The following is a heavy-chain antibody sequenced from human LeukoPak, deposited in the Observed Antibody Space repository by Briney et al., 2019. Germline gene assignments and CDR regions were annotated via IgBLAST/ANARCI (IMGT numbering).Heavy chain of an antibody. J-gene: IGHJ4*02. V-gene: IGHV3-21*01. CDR1: GFTFRSYA. CDR3: TRSGTRLGTDFDY. Sequence: GGSLRLSCAGSGFTFRSYAMDWVRQAPGKGLEWVSSINENSRYTYYAGSVKGRFTISRDNAKNSLYLQMNSLRVEDTAVYYCTRSGTRLGTDFDYWGQGTLVTVSS. CDR2: INENSRYT. D-gene: IGHD3-16*01.